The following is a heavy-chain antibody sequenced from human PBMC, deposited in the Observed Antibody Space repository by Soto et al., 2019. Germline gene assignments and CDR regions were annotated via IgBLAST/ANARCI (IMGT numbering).Heavy chain of an antibody. V-gene: IGHV3-21*01. D-gene: IGHD3-3*01. J-gene: IGHJ5*02. CDR1: GFTFSSYS. CDR3: AGATFYDPPFDP. CDR2: ISSSSSYI. Sequence: EVQLVESGGGLVKPGGSLRLSCAASGFTFSSYSMNWVRQAPGKGLEWVSSISSSSSYIYYADSVKGRFTISRDNAKNSLYLQMNSLRAEDTAVYYCAGATFYDPPFDPWGQGTLVTVSS.